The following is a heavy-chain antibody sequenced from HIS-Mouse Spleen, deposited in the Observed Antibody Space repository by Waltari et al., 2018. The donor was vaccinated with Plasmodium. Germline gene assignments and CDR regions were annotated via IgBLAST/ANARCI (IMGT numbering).Heavy chain of an antibody. D-gene: IGHD4-17*01. CDR1: GGSFSGYS. CDR3: ARTGDYGGNS. V-gene: IGHV4-34*01. CDR2: INHSGST. J-gene: IGHJ4*02. Sequence: QVQLQQWGAGLLKPSATLSLSCAVYGGSFSGYSWSWVRQPPGKGLEWIGEINHSGSTNYNPSLKSRVTISVDTSKNQFSLKLSSVTAADTAVYYCARTGDYGGNSWGQGTLVTVSS.